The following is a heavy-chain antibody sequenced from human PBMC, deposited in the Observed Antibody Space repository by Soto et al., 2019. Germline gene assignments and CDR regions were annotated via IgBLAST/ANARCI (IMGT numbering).Heavy chain of an antibody. CDR1: GFTFDDYA. D-gene: IGHD3-10*01. J-gene: IGHJ3*02. CDR3: AKDIDGSGDDDAFDI. Sequence: EVQLVESGGGLVQPGRSLRLSCAASGFTFDDYAMHWVRQAPGKGLEWVSGISWNSGSIGYADSVKGRFTISRDNAKNSLYLQMNSLRAEDTALYYCAKDIDGSGDDDAFDIWGQGTMVTVSS. V-gene: IGHV3-9*01. CDR2: ISWNSGSI.